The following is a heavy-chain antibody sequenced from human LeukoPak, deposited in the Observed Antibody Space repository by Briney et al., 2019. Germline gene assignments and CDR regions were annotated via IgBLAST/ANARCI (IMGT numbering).Heavy chain of an antibody. V-gene: IGHV4-30-2*01. CDR2: IYHSGST. CDR3: ARVCGGDCYRAFNI. D-gene: IGHD2-21*02. CDR1: GGSISSGGYS. Sequence: NPSQTLSLTCAVSGGSISSGGYSWSWIRQPPGKGLEWIGYIYHSGSTYYNPSLKSRVTISVDRSENQFSLKLSSVTAADTAVYYCARVCGGDCYRAFNIWGQGTMVTVSS. J-gene: IGHJ3*02.